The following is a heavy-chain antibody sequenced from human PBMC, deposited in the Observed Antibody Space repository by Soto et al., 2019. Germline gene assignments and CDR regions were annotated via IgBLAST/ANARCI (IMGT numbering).Heavy chain of an antibody. D-gene: IGHD3-10*01. V-gene: IGHV4-59*08. J-gene: IGHJ6*02. CDR1: GGSINSYY. CDR2: VHHSWGS. Sequence: QVQLQESGPGLVKPSETLSLSCTVSGGSINSYYWSWIRQSPGKRMEWIGYVHHSWGSSYNPSLQSRVAISLDTSKSHFSLKVTSVTATDTAVYYCARQGFGPLHGLVDVWGQGTTVTVSS. CDR3: ARQGFGPLHGLVDV.